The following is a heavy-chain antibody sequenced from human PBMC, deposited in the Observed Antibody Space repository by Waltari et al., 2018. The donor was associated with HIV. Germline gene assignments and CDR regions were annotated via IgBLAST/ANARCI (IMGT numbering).Heavy chain of an antibody. CDR3: ARVNTMVQGVRVYYYGMDV. V-gene: IGHV3-21*01. CDR2: ISSGSSYI. J-gene: IGHJ6*02. CDR1: GFTFSNFS. D-gene: IGHD3-10*01. Sequence: EVQLVESGGGLVKPGGSLRLSCAASGFTFSNFSMNWVRRAPGKGLEGVSSISSGSSYIYYAESVKGRFTISRDNAKNSLYLQMNSLRVEDTAVYYCARVNTMVQGVRVYYYGMDVWGQGTTVTVSS.